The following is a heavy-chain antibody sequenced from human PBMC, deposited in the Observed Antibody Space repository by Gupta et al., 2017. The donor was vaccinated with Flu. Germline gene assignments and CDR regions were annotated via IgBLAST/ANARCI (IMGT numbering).Heavy chain of an antibody. Sequence: EVQLVESGGDLVQPGGSLRLACVVSGFHFRTDHMAWVRQAPGRGLEWVANISPDGSDSYYVDSVKGRFTISRDNAENSLFLQMTSLRAEDTAVYYCATEPRILSFWGQGTLVTVSS. CDR1: GFHFRTDH. V-gene: IGHV3-7*01. CDR2: ISPDGSDS. J-gene: IGHJ4*02. CDR3: ATEPRILSF.